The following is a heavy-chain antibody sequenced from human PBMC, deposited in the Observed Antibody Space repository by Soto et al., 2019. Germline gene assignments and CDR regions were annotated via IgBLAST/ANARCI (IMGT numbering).Heavy chain of an antibody. CDR1: GDSISSTYW. J-gene: IGHJ3*01. CDR2: ASHGGHT. CDR3: ATRLEGNLGGPL. D-gene: IGHD3-16*01. Sequence: QMQLQESGPGLVQPSGTLSLTCAVSGDSISSTYWWSWVRQPPGKGLEWIGEASHGGHTHFNSSLKSRVTISLDKSKNKFFLDVTSVTAADTAMYYCATRLEGNLGGPLWGQGTMITVSS. V-gene: IGHV4-4*02.